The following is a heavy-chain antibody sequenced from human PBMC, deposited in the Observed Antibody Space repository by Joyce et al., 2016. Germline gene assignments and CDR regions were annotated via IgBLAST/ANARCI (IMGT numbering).Heavy chain of an antibody. J-gene: IGHJ3*01. D-gene: IGHD1/OR15-1a*01. CDR1: GGSISSGDFA. V-gene: IGHV4-30-2*01. Sequence: QLQLQESGSGLVKPSQTLSLTCAVSGGSISSGDFAWSWVRQPPGKDLEWMGYISQTGTTFYKPALKSRGTISLDRSKNQFSLNLTSVTAADTAVYFCARGPWNNAFDVWGQGTVVTVSS. CDR3: ARGPWNNAFDV. CDR2: ISQTGTT.